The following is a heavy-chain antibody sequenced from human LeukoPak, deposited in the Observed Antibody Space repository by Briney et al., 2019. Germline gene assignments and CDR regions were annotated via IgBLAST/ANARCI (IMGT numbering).Heavy chain of an antibody. D-gene: IGHD3-22*01. J-gene: IGHJ4*02. Sequence: GGSLRLSCVASGFTSGSYWMAWVRQAPGKGLEWVANIKQDGSAKTYVDSVKGRFTISRDNAKNSLYLQMNSLRAEDTAVYYRVRHYYDGSAYYFDCWGQGTLVTISS. CDR2: IKQDGSAK. CDR3: VRHYYDGSAYYFDC. V-gene: IGHV3-7*01. CDR1: GFTSGSYW.